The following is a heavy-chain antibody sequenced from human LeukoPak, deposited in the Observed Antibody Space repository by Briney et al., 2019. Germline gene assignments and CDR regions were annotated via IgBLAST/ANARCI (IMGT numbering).Heavy chain of an antibody. Sequence: PGGSLRLSCEASGFTLTSYWMHWVRQAPGEGLVWVSRIDPDGSTTNYADSVKGRFTTSRDNAKNTLYLQMNSLRAEDTALYYCTRVQAGRAGLMDVWGRGTTVTVSS. V-gene: IGHV3-74*01. CDR2: IDPDGSTT. J-gene: IGHJ6*02. CDR1: GFTLTSYW. CDR3: TRVQAGRAGLMDV. D-gene: IGHD6-13*01.